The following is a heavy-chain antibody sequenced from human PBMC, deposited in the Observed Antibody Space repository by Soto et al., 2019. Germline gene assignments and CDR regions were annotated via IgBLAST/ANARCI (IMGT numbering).Heavy chain of an antibody. CDR1: GFTFSSYA. D-gene: IGHD6-6*01. V-gene: IGHV3-30-3*01. CDR2: ISYDGSNK. Sequence: SLRLSCAASGFTFSSYAMHWVRQAPGKGLEWVAVISYDGSNKYYADSVKGRFTISRDNSKNTLYLQMNSLRAEDTAVYYCAKEGVYSSSSQVDYWGQGTLVTVSS. J-gene: IGHJ4*02. CDR3: AKEGVYSSSSQVDY.